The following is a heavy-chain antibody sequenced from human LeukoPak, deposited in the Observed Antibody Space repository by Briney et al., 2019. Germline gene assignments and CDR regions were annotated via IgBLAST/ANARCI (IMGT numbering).Heavy chain of an antibody. CDR1: GYSFTSYW. CDR2: IYLVNSDT. D-gene: IGHD6-13*01. Sequence: GESLKISCKGSGYSFTSYWIGWVRQMPGKGLEWMGLIYLVNSDTRNSPSFQGQVTISADKSISTAYLQWSSLKASDTAMYYCASAADGSTYFDYWGQGTLVTVSS. V-gene: IGHV5-51*01. CDR3: ASAADGSTYFDY. J-gene: IGHJ4*02.